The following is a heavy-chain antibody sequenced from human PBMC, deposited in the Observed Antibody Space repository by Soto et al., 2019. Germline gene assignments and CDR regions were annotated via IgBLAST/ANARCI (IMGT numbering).Heavy chain of an antibody. CDR3: ARGPRVSSTGTGAH. D-gene: IGHD1-1*01. J-gene: IGHJ4*02. Sequence: GGALLLSCSVSGFTISAYWMHCFRPFPGKGLTWVSRISDDGSTATYADSVKGRFVISRDNAKNSLYLEMNTLRVDDSGLYYCARGPRVSSTGTGAHWGRGTLVTVSS. CDR1: GFTISAYW. CDR2: ISDDGSTA. V-gene: IGHV3-74*01.